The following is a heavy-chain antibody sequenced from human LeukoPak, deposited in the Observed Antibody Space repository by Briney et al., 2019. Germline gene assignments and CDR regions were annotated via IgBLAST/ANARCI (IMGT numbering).Heavy chain of an antibody. CDR1: GFTFSSYG. CDR3: ARGETYGRPFDY. D-gene: IGHD3-10*01. V-gene: IGHV3-30*02. Sequence: GGSLRLSCAASGFTFSSYGMHWVRQTPGKGLEWVVFIRYDGSNKYYADSVKGRFTISRDNAKNSLYLQMNSLRAEDTAVYYCARGETYGRPFDYWGQGTLVTVSS. J-gene: IGHJ4*02. CDR2: IRYDGSNK.